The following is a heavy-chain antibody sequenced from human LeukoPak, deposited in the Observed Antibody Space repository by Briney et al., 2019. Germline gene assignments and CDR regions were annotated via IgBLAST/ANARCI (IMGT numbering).Heavy chain of an antibody. J-gene: IGHJ5*02. V-gene: IGHV3-23*01. Sequence: GGSLRLSCAASGFTFSNYGMSWVRQAPGKGLEWVSAISGSGGSTYYADSVKGRFTISRDNSKNTLYLQMNSLRAEDTAVYYCAIDPRGSGRNWFDPWGQGTLVTVSS. CDR1: GFTFSNYG. CDR2: ISGSGGST. CDR3: AIDPRGSGRNWFDP. D-gene: IGHD3-10*01.